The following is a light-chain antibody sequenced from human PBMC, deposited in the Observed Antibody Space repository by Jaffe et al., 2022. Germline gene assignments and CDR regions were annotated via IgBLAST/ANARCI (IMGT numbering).Light chain of an antibody. Sequence: SYEVTQSLSVSVALGQTASITCGGNNIGRKSVQWYQQRPGQAPVLVIYRDRNRPSGIPERFFGSNSGNTATLTITRAQAGDEADYYCQVWDSSNVVFGGGTKLTVL. CDR1: NIGRKS. CDR2: RDR. J-gene: IGLJ2*01. V-gene: IGLV3-9*01. CDR3: QVWDSSNVV.